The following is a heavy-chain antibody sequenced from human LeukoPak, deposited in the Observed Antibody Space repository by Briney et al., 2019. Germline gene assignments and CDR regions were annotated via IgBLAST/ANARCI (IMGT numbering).Heavy chain of an antibody. V-gene: IGHV3-23*01. CDR3: AKDLGYDILTGPGL. CDR1: GFTFSSYG. J-gene: IGHJ4*02. Sequence: GGSLRLSCAASGFTFSSYGMNWVRQAPGKRLEWVSAISGSGGSTYYADSVKGRFTISRDNSKNTLYLQMNSLRAEDTAVYYCAKDLGYDILTGPGLWGQGTLVTVSS. CDR2: ISGSGGST. D-gene: IGHD3-9*01.